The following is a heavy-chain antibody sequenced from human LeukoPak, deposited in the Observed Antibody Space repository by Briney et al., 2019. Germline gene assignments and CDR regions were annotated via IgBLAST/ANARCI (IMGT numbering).Heavy chain of an antibody. J-gene: IGHJ5*02. V-gene: IGHV3-73*01. CDR2: IRSKANSYAT. D-gene: IGHD6-13*01. CDR1: GFTFSGSA. Sequence: GGSLRLSCAASGFTFSGSAMHWVRQASGKGLEWVGRIRSKANSYATTYAASVKGRFTISRDDSKNTAYLQMNSLKTEDTAVYYCTLSIAAAFVGFDPWGQGTLVTVSS. CDR3: TLSIAAAFVGFDP.